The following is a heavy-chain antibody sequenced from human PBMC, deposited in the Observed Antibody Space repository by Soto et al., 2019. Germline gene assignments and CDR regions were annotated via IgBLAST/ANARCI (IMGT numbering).Heavy chain of an antibody. CDR2: ISSSSSTI. CDR1: GFTFSSYS. CDR3: ARDIRWDAFDI. J-gene: IGHJ3*02. D-gene: IGHD4-17*01. Sequence: GGSLRLSCAASGFTFSSYSMNWVRQAPGKGLEWVSYISSSSSTIYYADSVKGRFTISRDNAKNSLYLQMNSLRAEDTAVYYCARDIRWDAFDIWGQGTMVTVSS. V-gene: IGHV3-48*01.